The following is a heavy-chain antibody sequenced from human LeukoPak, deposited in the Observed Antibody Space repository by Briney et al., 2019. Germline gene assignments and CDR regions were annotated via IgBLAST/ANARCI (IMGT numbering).Heavy chain of an antibody. CDR1: GGSFSGYY. CDR2: INHSGST. D-gene: IGHD1-26*01. Sequence: SETLSLTCAVYGGSFSGYYWSWIRQPPGKGLEWIGEINHSGSTNYNPSLKSRVTISVDTSKNQFSLKLSSVTAADTAVYYCARHEPGSYASHWGQGTLVTVSS. CDR3: ARHEPGSYASH. J-gene: IGHJ4*02. V-gene: IGHV4-34*01.